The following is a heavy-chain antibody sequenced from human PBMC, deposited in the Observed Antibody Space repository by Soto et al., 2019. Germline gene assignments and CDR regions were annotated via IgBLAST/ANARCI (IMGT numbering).Heavy chain of an antibody. CDR3: ARVSGSYSYGMDV. Sequence: SETLSLTCTVSGGSISSYYWSWIRQPPGKGLEWIGYIYYSGSTNYNPSLKSRVTISVDKSRNQFSLKLSSVTAADTAVYYCARVSGSYSYGMDVWGQGTTVTVAS. D-gene: IGHD1-26*01. V-gene: IGHV4-59*12. J-gene: IGHJ6*02. CDR1: GGSISSYY. CDR2: IYYSGST.